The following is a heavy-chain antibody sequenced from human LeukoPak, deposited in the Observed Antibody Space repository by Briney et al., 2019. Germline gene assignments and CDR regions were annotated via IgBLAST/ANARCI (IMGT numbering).Heavy chain of an antibody. CDR1: GGSISPYY. Sequence: KASETLSLTCSVSGGSISPYYWSWIRQPPGKGLEWIGYIFYSGITTYNPSLKSRVSISLDSPKNQFFLRLTSVTAADTAMYYCARAETLAAIYFDSWGQGRLVTVSS. V-gene: IGHV4-59*01. CDR3: ARAETLAAIYFDS. CDR2: IFYSGIT. D-gene: IGHD6-25*01. J-gene: IGHJ4*02.